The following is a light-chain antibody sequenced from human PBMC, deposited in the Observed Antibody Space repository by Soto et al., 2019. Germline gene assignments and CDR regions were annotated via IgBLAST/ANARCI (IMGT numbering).Light chain of an antibody. Sequence: QSALTQSASVSGSPGQSITISCTGTNSDVGAYNYVSWYQQHPGKAPKLMIFEVSDRPSGVSNRFSGSKSGNTASLTISGLQAEDEADYFCSSYTTTSTLWVFGGGTKLTVL. CDR1: NSDVGAYNY. J-gene: IGLJ3*02. V-gene: IGLV2-14*01. CDR2: EVS. CDR3: SSYTTTSTLWV.